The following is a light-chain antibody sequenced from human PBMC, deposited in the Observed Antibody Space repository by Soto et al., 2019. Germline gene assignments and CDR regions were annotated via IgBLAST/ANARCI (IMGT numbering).Light chain of an antibody. Sequence: DIQMTKSPSSLSASVGDRVTINCRASQSISSYLNWYQQKPGKAPKLLIDAASSLKSVVPSRFSGSGSGTDFTLTSSSLQPEDFATYYCQKSDSTPRTFGQGTKVDIK. V-gene: IGKV1-39*01. CDR2: AAS. CDR1: QSISSY. J-gene: IGKJ1*01. CDR3: QKSDSTPRT.